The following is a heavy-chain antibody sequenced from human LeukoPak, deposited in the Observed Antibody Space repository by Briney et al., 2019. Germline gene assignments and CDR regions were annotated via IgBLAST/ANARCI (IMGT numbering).Heavy chain of an antibody. V-gene: IGHV1-3*01. CDR2: INAGNGNT. Sequence: ASVKVSFKSSGYTFTSYAMHWVRQAPGQRLEWMGWINAGNGNTKYSQKFQGRVTITRDTSASTAYMELSSLRSEDTAVYYCARDRESYSNSYYFDYWGQGTLVTVSS. CDR1: GYTFTSYA. D-gene: IGHD2-21*01. CDR3: ARDRESYSNSYYFDY. J-gene: IGHJ4*02.